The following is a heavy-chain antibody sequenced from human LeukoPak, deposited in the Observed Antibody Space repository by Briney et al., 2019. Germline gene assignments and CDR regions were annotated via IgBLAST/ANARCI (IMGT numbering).Heavy chain of an antibody. D-gene: IGHD2-15*01. CDR3: ARPGGSLAAHFDH. V-gene: IGHV4-39*01. J-gene: IGHJ4*02. CDR1: GGSISRSPYY. Sequence: PSETLSLTCTVSGGSISRSPYYWAWIRQPPGKGLEWIGSVHHGGDTYYNPSLKSRATISVDTSKNQFYLRLRSVTAADTAVYYCARPGGSLAAHFDHWGQGTLVAVSS. CDR2: VHHGGDT.